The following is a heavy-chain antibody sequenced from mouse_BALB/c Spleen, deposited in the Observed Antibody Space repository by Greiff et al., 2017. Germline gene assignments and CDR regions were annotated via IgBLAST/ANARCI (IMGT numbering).Heavy chain of an antibody. CDR3: ARRVLRGYYAMDY. D-gene: IGHD2-12*01. J-gene: IGHJ4*01. Sequence: VKLMESGPELVKPGASVRISCKASGYSFTSYWMHWVKQRPGQGLEWIGMIDPSDSETRLNQKFKDKATLTVDKSSSTAYMQLSSPTSEDSAVYYCARRVLRGYYAMDYWGQGTSVTVSS. CDR2: IDPSDSET. V-gene: IGHV1S126*01. CDR1: GYSFTSYW.